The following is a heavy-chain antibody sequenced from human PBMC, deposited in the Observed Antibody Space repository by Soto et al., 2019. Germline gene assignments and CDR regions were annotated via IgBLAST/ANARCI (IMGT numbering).Heavy chain of an antibody. CDR2: IDSDGSTT. J-gene: IGHJ6*02. CDR3: ARPGYSNYGPGVDV. V-gene: IGHV3-74*01. CDR1: GFTFSVYW. Sequence: EVQLVESGGGLVQPGGSLRLSCAASGFTFSVYWMHWVRQAPGKGLVWVSRIDSDGSTTSYADSVKGRFTISRDNAKSTLYPQMNSLRAGDTAVYYCARPGYSNYGPGVDVWGQGTTVTVSS. D-gene: IGHD4-4*01.